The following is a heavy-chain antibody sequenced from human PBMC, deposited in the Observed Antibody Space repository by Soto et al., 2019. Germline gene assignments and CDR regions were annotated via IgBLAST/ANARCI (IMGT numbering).Heavy chain of an antibody. V-gene: IGHV4-59*01. D-gene: IGHD6-19*01. CDR2: IYYSGST. CDR3: ARDGSSGWYHASEI. CDR1: GGSISSYY. J-gene: IGHJ3*02. Sequence: PSETLSLTCTVSGGSISSYYWSWIRQPPGKGLEWIGYIYYSGSTNYNPSLKSRVTISVDTSKNQFSLKLSSVTAADTAVYCCARDGSSGWYHASEIWGQGTMLSISS.